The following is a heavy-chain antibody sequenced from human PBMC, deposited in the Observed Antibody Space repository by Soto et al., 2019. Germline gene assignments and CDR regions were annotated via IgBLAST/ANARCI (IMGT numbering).Heavy chain of an antibody. V-gene: IGHV4-39*01. CDR3: ARHESRGYSYGYLDY. CDR2: IYYSGST. Sequence: SETLSLTCTVSGGSISSSSYYWGWIRQPPGKGLEWIGSIYYSGSTYYNPSLKSRVTISVDTSKNQFSLKLSSVTAADTAVYYCARHESRGYSYGYLDYWGQGTLVTVS. J-gene: IGHJ4*02. CDR1: GGSISSSSYY. D-gene: IGHD5-18*01.